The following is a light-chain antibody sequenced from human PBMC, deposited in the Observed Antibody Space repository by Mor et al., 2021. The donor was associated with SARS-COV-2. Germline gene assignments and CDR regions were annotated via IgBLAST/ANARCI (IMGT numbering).Light chain of an antibody. J-gene: IGLJ2*01. CDR2: GNS. Sequence: CTGSSSNIGAGYDVHWYQQLPGTAPKLLIYGNSNRPSGVPDRFSGSKSGTSASLAITGLQAEDEADYYCQSYDSSLSAHVVFG. V-gene: IGLV1-40*01. CDR3: QSYDSSLSAHVV. CDR1: SSNIGAGYD.